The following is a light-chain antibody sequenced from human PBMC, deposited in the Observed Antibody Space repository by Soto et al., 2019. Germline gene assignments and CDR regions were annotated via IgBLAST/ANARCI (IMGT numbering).Light chain of an antibody. Sequence: EIVLTQSPGTLSLSPGERATLSCRASQSVSSSYLGWYQQKPGQAPRLLIYGASSRATGIPDRFSGSGSGTDFTLTISRLEPVDFAVYYCQQYGSSPRTFGGGTKVEIK. CDR3: QQYGSSPRT. CDR1: QSVSSSY. CDR2: GAS. J-gene: IGKJ4*02. V-gene: IGKV3-20*01.